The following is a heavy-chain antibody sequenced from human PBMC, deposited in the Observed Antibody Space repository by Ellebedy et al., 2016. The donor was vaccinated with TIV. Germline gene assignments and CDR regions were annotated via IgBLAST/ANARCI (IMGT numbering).Heavy chain of an antibody. V-gene: IGHV3-23*01. CDR3: SQGDDRLFDWSTTAS. CDR2: LSASGDKT. CDR1: GVTYSNHD. Sequence: PGGSLRLSCAASGVTYSNHDMSRVRQAPGKGLEWVSGLSASGDKTFYEDSVKGRATISRDNSNGGLYLQLDGLRTDDTAVYFCSQGDDRLFDWSTTASWGHGTLVTLSS. D-gene: IGHD3-9*01. J-gene: IGHJ5*01.